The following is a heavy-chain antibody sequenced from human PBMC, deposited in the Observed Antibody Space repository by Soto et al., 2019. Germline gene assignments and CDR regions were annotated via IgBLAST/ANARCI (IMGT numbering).Heavy chain of an antibody. D-gene: IGHD5-12*01. CDR2: INHGGST. CDR1: GGSFSGYY. J-gene: IGHJ4*02. V-gene: IGHV4-34*02. CDR3: ASGGQTIIPKD. Sequence: QVQLQQWGAGLLKPSETLSLTCAVYGGSFSGYYWSWIRQPPGKGLDWIGEINHGGSTNYNPSLKSRVTISIDTSKNQFSLKLSSVTAADTAVYYCASGGQTIIPKDWGQGNPGHRLL.